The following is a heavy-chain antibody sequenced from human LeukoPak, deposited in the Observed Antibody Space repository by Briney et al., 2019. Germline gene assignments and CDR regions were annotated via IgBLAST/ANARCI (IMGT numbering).Heavy chain of an antibody. CDR1: GFIFSINE. Sequence: PGGSLRLSCAASGFIFSINEMNWVRQAPGRGLEWNSNISSNSLATYDADSVRGRFTISRDNAKNTLFLHMSSLRVEGTAIYYGAREAVAAALESWGQGTLVTVSS. D-gene: IGHD6-19*01. J-gene: IGHJ4*02. CDR2: ISSNSLAT. CDR3: AREAVAAALES. V-gene: IGHV3-48*03.